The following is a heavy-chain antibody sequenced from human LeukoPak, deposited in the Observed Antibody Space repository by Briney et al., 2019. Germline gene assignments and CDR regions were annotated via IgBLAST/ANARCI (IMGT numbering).Heavy chain of an antibody. CDR3: ARVGITSRAFDY. CDR2: ISSSGSTI. Sequence: GGSLRLSCAASGFTFSSYEMNWVRQAPGKGLEWVSYISSSGSTIYYADSVKGRFTISRDNAKNSLYLQMNSLRAEDTAVYYCARVGITSRAFDYWGQGTLVTVSS. CDR1: GFTFSSYE. D-gene: IGHD7-27*01. V-gene: IGHV3-48*03. J-gene: IGHJ4*02.